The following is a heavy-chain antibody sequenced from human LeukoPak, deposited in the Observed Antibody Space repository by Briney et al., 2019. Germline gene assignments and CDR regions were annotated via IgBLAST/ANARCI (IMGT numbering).Heavy chain of an antibody. Sequence: PSETLSLTCAVYGGSFSGYYWSWIRQPPGKGLEWIGEINHSGSTNYNPSLKSRVTISVDTSKNQFSLKLSSVTAADTAVYYCARNPYGDYVRGSYWGQGTLVTVSS. CDR3: ARNPYGDYVRGSY. CDR1: GGSFSGYY. D-gene: IGHD4-17*01. CDR2: INHSGST. V-gene: IGHV4-34*01. J-gene: IGHJ4*02.